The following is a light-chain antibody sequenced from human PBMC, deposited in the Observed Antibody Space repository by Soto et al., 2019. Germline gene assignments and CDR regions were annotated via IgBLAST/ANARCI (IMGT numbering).Light chain of an antibody. CDR2: DAS. Sequence: DIQMTQSXSTLSASVGDRVTITCRASQSISSWLAWYQQKPGKAPKLLIYDASSLESGVPSRFSGSGSGTEFTLTISSLQPDDFATYYCQQYNSYSWTFGQGTKVDI. CDR1: QSISSW. J-gene: IGKJ1*01. CDR3: QQYNSYSWT. V-gene: IGKV1-5*01.